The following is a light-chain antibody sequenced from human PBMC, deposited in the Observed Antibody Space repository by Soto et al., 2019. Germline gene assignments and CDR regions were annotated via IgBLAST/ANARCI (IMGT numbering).Light chain of an antibody. Sequence: EIVMTQSPSTLSVSPGESATLSCRASQRISTNLAWYQQKGGQPPRLLIYGASTRATGITQRFSGSGSGTDFTLTISSLQSEDFAVYYCQQYNNWAPAYTFGQGTRVESK. CDR1: QRISTN. V-gene: IGKV3-15*01. J-gene: IGKJ2*01. CDR2: GAS. CDR3: QQYNNWAPAYT.